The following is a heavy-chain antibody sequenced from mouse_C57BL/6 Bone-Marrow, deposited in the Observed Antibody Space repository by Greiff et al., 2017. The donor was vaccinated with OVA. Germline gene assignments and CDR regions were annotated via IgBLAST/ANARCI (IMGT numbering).Heavy chain of an antibody. CDR2: ISDGGSYT. D-gene: IGHD2-4*01. V-gene: IGHV5-4*01. Sequence: DVHLVESGGGLVKPGGSLKLSCAASGFTFSSYAMSWVRQTPEKRLEWVATISDGGSYTYYPDNVKGRFTISRDNAKNNLYLQMSHLKSEDTAMYYCARALYYDYDGFAYWGQGTLVTVSA. J-gene: IGHJ3*01. CDR1: GFTFSSYA. CDR3: ARALYYDYDGFAY.